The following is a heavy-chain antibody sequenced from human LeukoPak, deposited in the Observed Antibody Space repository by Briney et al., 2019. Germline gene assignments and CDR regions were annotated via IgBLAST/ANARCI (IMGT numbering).Heavy chain of an antibody. D-gene: IGHD5-18*01. CDR3: AKSAGYSYGIDY. J-gene: IGHJ4*02. CDR1: GYTFTGYY. CDR2: INPNSGGT. V-gene: IGHV1-2*02. Sequence: ASVKVSCKASGYTFTGYYMHWVRQAPGQGLEWMGWINPNSGGTNYAQTFQGRVTMTRDTSISTAYMELSRLRSDDTAVYYCAKSAGYSYGIDYWGQGTLVTVSS.